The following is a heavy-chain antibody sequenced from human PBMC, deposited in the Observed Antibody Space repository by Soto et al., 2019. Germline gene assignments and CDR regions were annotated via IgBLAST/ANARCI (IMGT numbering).Heavy chain of an antibody. CDR1: GFPFNNAW. CDR2: VKSKADGGSG. V-gene: IGHV3-15*07. J-gene: IGHJ4*02. CDR3: ASYYYDSSGQFDY. D-gene: IGHD3-22*01. Sequence: LSCAASGFPFNNAWINWVRQVPGKGLEWVGRVKSKADGGSGDYAAPVKGRFVVSRDDSKDIVYLQMNSLKIEDTGVYYCASYYYDSSGQFDYWGEGTLVSVSS.